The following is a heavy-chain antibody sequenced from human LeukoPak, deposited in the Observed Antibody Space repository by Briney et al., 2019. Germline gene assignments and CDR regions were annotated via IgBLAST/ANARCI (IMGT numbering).Heavy chain of an antibody. V-gene: IGHV3-53*01. CDR1: GFTFSSYV. J-gene: IGHJ4*02. CDR3: ARETVRGVFEY. D-gene: IGHD3-10*01. Sequence: PGGSLRLSCAASGFTFSSYVMSWVRQAPGKGLEWVSVIYSGGSTYYADSVKGRFTISRDNSKNTLYLQMNSLRAEDTAVYYCARETVRGVFEYWGQGTLVTVSS. CDR2: IYSGGST.